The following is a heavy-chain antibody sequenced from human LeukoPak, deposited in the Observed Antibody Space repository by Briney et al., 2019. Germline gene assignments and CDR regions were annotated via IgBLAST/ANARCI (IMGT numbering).Heavy chain of an antibody. CDR2: INPNSGGT. V-gene: IGHV1-2*02. D-gene: IGHD6-13*01. CDR3: ARDLRAAALQPRGEYFQH. J-gene: IGHJ1*01. Sequence: ASVKVSCKASGYTFTGYYMHWVRQAPGQGLEWMGWINPNSGGTNYAQKFQGRVTMTRDTSISTAYMELSRLRSDDTAVYYCARDLRAAALQPRGEYFQHWGQGTLVIVSS. CDR1: GYTFTGYY.